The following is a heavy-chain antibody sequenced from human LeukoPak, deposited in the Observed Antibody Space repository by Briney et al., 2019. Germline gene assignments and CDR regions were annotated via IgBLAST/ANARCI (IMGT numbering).Heavy chain of an antibody. CDR2: IYPGDSDT. V-gene: IGHV5-51*01. D-gene: IGHD3-3*01. CDR3: ARSYYDFWNGYSPFCY. J-gene: IGHJ4*02. Sequence: PGESLKISCKGSGYSFTSYWIGWVRQMPGKGLEWMGIIYPGDSDTRYSPSFQGQVTISADKSISTAYPQWSSLKASDTAMYYCARSYYDFWNGYSPFCYWGQGTLVTVSS. CDR1: GYSFTSYW.